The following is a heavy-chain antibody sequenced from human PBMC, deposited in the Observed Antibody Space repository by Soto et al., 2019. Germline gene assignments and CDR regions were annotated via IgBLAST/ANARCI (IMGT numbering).Heavy chain of an antibody. D-gene: IGHD2-15*01. J-gene: IGHJ6*02. CDR2: ISGSGGST. Sequence: GGSLRLSCAASGFTFSSYAMSWVRQAPGKGLEWVSAISGSGGSTYYADSVKGRFTISRDNSKNTLYLQMNSLRAEDTAVYYCAKDLFKGYCSGGSCPYYYYGMDVWGQGTTVTVSS. V-gene: IGHV3-23*01. CDR1: GFTFSSYA. CDR3: AKDLFKGYCSGGSCPYYYYGMDV.